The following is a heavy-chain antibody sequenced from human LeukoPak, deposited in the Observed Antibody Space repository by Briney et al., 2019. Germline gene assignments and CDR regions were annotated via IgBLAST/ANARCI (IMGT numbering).Heavy chain of an antibody. D-gene: IGHD5-12*01. CDR3: ARFLRGSSGYDPPSGY. V-gene: IGHV3-7*01. J-gene: IGHJ4*02. Sequence: GGSLRLSCATSGFSFSRYWMSWVRQAPGKGLEWVAHIKEDGHENYYVDSVKGRFTISRDNAKNSLYLQMNSLRAEDTAVYYCARFLRGSSGYDPPSGYWGQGTLVTVSS. CDR2: IKEDGHEN. CDR1: GFSFSRYW.